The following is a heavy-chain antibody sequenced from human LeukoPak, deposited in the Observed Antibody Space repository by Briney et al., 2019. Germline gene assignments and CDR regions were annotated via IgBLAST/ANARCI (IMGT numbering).Heavy chain of an antibody. CDR3: ARDGRYYGSGSYRGVDY. CDR2: NSSSSSYT. V-gene: IGHV3-11*05. CDR1: GFTVSEYY. D-gene: IGHD3-10*01. J-gene: IGHJ4*02. Sequence: RRCTWAASGFTVSEYYMNWIRQAQGKGLEWVSDNSSSSSYTNCPDSVKGRFTISRDNAKNSLYLQMNSLRAEDTAVYYCARDGRYYGSGSYRGVDYWGQRTLVTVSS.